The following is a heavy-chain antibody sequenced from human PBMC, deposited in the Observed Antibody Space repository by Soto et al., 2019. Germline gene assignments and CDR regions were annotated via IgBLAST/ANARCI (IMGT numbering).Heavy chain of an antibody. J-gene: IGHJ4*02. D-gene: IGHD3-3*01. CDR2: ISYDGSNK. CDR3: AKPSLEWFNYPPPDY. V-gene: IGHV3-30*18. Sequence: PGGSLRLSCAASGFTFSSYGMHWVRQAPGKGLEWVAVISYDGSNKYYADSVKGRFTISRDNSKNTLYLQMNSLRAEDTAVYYCAKPSLEWFNYPPPDYWGQGTLVTVSS. CDR1: GFTFSSYG.